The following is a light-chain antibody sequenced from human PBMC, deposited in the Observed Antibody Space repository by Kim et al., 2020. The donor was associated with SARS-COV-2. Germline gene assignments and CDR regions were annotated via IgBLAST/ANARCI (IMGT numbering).Light chain of an antibody. CDR2: RNN. J-gene: IGLJ3*02. CDR3: AAWDDSLSGRKV. CDR1: SSNIGSNY. Sequence: QSVLTQPPSASGTPGQRVTTSCSGSSSNIGSNYVFWYQQFPGTAPKLLIYRNNQRPSGVPDRFSGSKSGTSASLAISGLRSEDEADYYCAAWDDSLSGRKVFGGGTQLTVL. V-gene: IGLV1-47*01.